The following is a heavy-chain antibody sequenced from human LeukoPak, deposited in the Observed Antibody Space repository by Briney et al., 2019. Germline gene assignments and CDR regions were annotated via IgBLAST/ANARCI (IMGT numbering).Heavy chain of an antibody. CDR1: GYTFTGYY. V-gene: IGHV1-2*02. J-gene: IGHJ4*02. D-gene: IGHD3-10*01. CDR2: INPNSGVT. CDR3: ARTFYGSGSLDY. Sequence: ASVKVSCKASGYTFTGYYMHWVRQAPGQGLEWMRWINPNSGVTNYAQKFQGRVTMTRDTSISTAYMELSRLRSDDTAVYYCARTFYGSGSLDYWGQGTLVTVSS.